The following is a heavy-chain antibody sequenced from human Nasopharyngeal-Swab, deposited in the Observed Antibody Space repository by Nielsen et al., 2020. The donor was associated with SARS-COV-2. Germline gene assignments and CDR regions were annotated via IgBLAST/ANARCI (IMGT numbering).Heavy chain of an antibody. CDR3: ATHEVVRGVGP. CDR2: ISTSSSYI. J-gene: IGHJ5*02. Sequence: GESLKISCAASGVTFSSYSMNWVRQTPGKGLEWVSSISTSSSYIYYAGSVKGRFTISRDNAKNSLYLQMNSLRAEDTAVYYCATHEVVRGVGPWGQGTLVTVSS. D-gene: IGHD3-10*01. CDR1: GVTFSSYS. V-gene: IGHV3-21*01.